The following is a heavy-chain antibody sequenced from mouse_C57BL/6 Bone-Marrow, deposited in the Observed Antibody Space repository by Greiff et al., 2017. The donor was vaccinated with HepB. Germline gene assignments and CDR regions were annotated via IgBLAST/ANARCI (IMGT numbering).Heavy chain of an antibody. D-gene: IGHD1-1*01. J-gene: IGHJ4*01. CDR2: IDPENGDT. V-gene: IGHV14-4*01. CDR3: TFTVVAPYYYAMDY. Sequence: EVQLQQSGAELVRPGASAKLSCTASGFNIKDDYMHWVKQRPEQGLEWIGWIDPENGDTEYASKFQGKATITADTSSNTAYLQLSSLTSEDTAVYYCTFTVVAPYYYAMDYWGQGTSVTVSS. CDR1: GFNIKDDY.